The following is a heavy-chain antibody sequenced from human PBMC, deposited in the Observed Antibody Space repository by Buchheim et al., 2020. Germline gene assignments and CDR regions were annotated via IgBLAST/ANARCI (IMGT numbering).Heavy chain of an antibody. V-gene: IGHV3-30*04. J-gene: IGHJ4*02. D-gene: IGHD6-19*01. CDR2: ISYDGSNK. CDR3: ARDAEWVAVAGMRYFDY. CDR1: GFTFSSYA. Sequence: QVQLVESGGGVVQPGRSLRLSCAASGFTFSSYAMHWVRQAPGKGLEWVAVISYDGSNKYYADFVKGRFTISRDNSKNTLYLQMNSLRAEDTAVYYCARDAEWVAVAGMRYFDYWGQGTL.